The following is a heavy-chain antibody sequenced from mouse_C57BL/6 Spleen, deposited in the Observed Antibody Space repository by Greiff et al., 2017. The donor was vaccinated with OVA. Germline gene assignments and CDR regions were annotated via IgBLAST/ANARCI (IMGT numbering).Heavy chain of an antibody. CDR3: ARYWVSYAMDY. V-gene: IGHV1-64*01. Sequence: QVHVKQPGAELVKPGASVKLSCKASGYTFTSYWMHWVKQRPGQGLEWIGMIHPNSGSTNYNEKFKSKATLTVDKSSSTAYMQLSSLTSEDSAVYYCARYWVSYAMDYWGQGTSVTVSS. D-gene: IGHD4-1*01. CDR1: GYTFTSYW. J-gene: IGHJ4*01. CDR2: IHPNSGST.